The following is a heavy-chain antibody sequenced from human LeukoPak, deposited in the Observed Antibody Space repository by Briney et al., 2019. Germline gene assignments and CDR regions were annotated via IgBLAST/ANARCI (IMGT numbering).Heavy chain of an antibody. J-gene: IGHJ4*02. CDR1: GFTFSSYW. CDR2: IKQDGSEK. CDR3: AMDFWSTVTTE. D-gene: IGHD4-17*01. V-gene: IGHV3-7*04. Sequence: GGSLRLSCAASGFTFSSYWMSWVRQAPGKGLEWVANIKQDGSEKYYVDSVKGRFTISRDNSKSTIHLEMNSLRPEDTAVYYCAMDFWSTVTTEWGQGTLVTVSS.